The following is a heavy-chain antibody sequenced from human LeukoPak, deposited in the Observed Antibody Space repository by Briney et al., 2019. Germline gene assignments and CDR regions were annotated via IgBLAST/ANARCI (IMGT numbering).Heavy chain of an antibody. J-gene: IGHJ4*02. CDR3: AKPVGYSSSWCFDY. CDR1: GFTFSSYG. D-gene: IGHD6-13*01. Sequence: GGSLRLSCAASGFTFSSYGMSWVRQAPGKGLEWVSGISGSGGSTDYADSVKGRFTISRDNSKNTLYLQMNSLRAEDTAVYYCAKPVGYSSSWCFDYWGQGTLVTVSS. CDR2: ISGSGGST. V-gene: IGHV3-23*01.